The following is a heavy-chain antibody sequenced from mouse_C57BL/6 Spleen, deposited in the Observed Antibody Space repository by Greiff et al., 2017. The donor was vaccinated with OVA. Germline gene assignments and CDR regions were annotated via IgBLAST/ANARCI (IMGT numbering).Heavy chain of an antibody. Sequence: QVKLQQPGTELVKPGASVKLSCKASGYTFTSYWMHWVKQRPGQGLEWIGNINPSNGGTNYNEKFKSKATLTVDKSSSTAYMQLSSLTSEDSAVYYCARKGYDYGYFDVWGTGTTVTVSS. CDR2: INPSNGGT. CDR1: GYTFTSYW. D-gene: IGHD2-3*01. CDR3: ARKGYDYGYFDV. V-gene: IGHV1-53*01. J-gene: IGHJ1*03.